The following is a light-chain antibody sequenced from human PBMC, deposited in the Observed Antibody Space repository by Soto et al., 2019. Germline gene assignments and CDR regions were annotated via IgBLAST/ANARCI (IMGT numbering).Light chain of an antibody. V-gene: IGLV1-47*01. CDR3: AAWDDSRSGYV. CDR2: RNN. J-gene: IGLJ1*01. CDR1: SSNIGSNY. Sequence: QSVLTQPPSASGTPGQRVTISCSGSSSNIGSNYVYWYQQLPGTAPKILIYRNNKRPSGGPDRFSGSKSGTSASLAISGLRSEDEADYYCAAWDDSRSGYVFGTGTKLTVL.